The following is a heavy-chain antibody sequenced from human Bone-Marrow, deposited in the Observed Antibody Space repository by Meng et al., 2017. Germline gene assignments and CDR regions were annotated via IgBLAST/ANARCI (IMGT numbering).Heavy chain of an antibody. Sequence: GESLKISCAASGFTFSSSGMNWVRQAPGKGLEWVSSISSSSSYIYYADSVKGRFTISRDNAKKSLYLQMNSLRAEDTAVYYCARVGYYDSSNYYAYFQHWGQGTLVTVSS. J-gene: IGHJ1*01. CDR1: GFTFSSSG. V-gene: IGHV3-21*01. CDR2: ISSSSSYI. D-gene: IGHD3-22*01. CDR3: ARVGYYDSSNYYAYFQH.